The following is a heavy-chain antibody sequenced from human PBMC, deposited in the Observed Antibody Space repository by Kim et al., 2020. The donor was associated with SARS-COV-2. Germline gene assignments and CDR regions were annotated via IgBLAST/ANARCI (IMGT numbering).Heavy chain of an antibody. V-gene: IGHV3-9*01. D-gene: IGHD1-26*01. CDR3: AKDIVGATRYYFDH. J-gene: IGHJ4*02. Sequence: GGSLRLSCAASGFTFDDYAMHWVRQAPGKGLEWVSGISWNSGSIGYADSVKGRFTISRDNAKNSLYLQMNSLRAEDTALYYCAKDIVGATRYYFDHWGQG. CDR1: GFTFDDYA. CDR2: ISWNSGSI.